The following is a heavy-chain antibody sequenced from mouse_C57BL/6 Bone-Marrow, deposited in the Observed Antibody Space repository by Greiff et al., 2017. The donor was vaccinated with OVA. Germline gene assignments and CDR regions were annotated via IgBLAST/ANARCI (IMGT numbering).Heavy chain of an antibody. Sequence: QVQLQQSGAELARPGASVKLSCTASGYTFTSYGISWVKQRTGQGLEWIGEINPRSGNTYYNEKFKGKATLTAVKSSITAYMELRSLTSEDSAVYFCASRIRGYWGQGTTLTVSS. CDR3: ASRIRGY. V-gene: IGHV1-81*01. CDR2: INPRSGNT. CDR1: GYTFTSYG. J-gene: IGHJ2*01. D-gene: IGHD3-1*01.